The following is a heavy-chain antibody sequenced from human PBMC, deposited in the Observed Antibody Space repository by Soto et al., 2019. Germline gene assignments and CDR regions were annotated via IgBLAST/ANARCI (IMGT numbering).Heavy chain of an antibody. J-gene: IGHJ5*02. Sequence: SETLSLTCTVSGGSVSSGSYYWSWIRQPPGKGLEWIGYIYYSGSTNYSPSLKSRVTISVDTSKNQFSLKLSSVTAADTAVYYCARYLRITIFGVVRYWFDPWGQGTLVTVSS. D-gene: IGHD3-3*01. CDR1: GGSVSSGSYY. CDR3: ARYLRITIFGVVRYWFDP. V-gene: IGHV4-61*01. CDR2: IYYSGST.